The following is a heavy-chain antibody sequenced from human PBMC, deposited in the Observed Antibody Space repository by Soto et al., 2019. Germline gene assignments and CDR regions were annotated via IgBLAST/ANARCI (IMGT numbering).Heavy chain of an antibody. CDR1: GDSIIGTHW. CDR2: THHSRGT. CDR3: TTEWSVAPFDY. J-gene: IGHJ4*02. D-gene: IGHD2-15*01. V-gene: IGHV4-4*02. Sequence: SETLSLTCAVSGDSIIGTHWWSWVRRPPGKGLEFIGETHHSRGTNYNPSLRSRVTMSLDKSKNQLSLILYSVTTEDTAVYYCTTEWSVAPFDYWGQGTLVTVSS.